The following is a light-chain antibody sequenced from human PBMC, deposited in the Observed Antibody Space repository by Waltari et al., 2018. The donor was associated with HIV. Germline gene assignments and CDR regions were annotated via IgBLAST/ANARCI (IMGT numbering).Light chain of an antibody. Sequence: QSALTQPASVSGSPGQSITISCTGTSSDVGGYNYVPWYQQHPVKAPKLMIYEVSKRPSVVSNRFSGSKSGNTASLTISGLQAEDEAAYYCSSYTSSSTVVFGGGTKLTVL. V-gene: IGLV2-14*01. CDR3: SSYTSSSTVV. J-gene: IGLJ2*01. CDR2: EVS. CDR1: SSDVGGYNY.